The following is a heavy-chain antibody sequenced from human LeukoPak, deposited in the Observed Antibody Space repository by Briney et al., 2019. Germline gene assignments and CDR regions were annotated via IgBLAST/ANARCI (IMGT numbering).Heavy chain of an antibody. CDR2: IIQDGSDK. D-gene: IGHD2-8*01. V-gene: IGHV3-7*03. CDR3: ARDLGYCTNGVCHTRFDY. J-gene: IGHJ4*02. CDR1: GIIFGNFW. Sequence: GGSLRLSCAASGIIFGNFWMSWVRQAPGKGLEWVANIIQDGSDKYYADSVKGRLTISRDNARNSLYLQMNNLRAEDTAVYYCARDLGYCTNGVCHTRFDYWGQGTLVAVSS.